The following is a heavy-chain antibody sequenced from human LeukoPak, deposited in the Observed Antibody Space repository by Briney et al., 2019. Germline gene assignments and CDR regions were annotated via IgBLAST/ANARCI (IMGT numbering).Heavy chain of an antibody. CDR2: IYYSGNT. CDR3: ARHSSSWDFYYYYYMDV. CDR1: GGSISSGSYY. D-gene: IGHD6-13*01. J-gene: IGHJ6*03. Sequence: SQTLSLTCTVSGGSISSGSYYWSWIRQPAGKGLEWIGNIYYSGNTYYNPSLNSRVTISVDTSKKQFSLKLSSVTAADTAVYYCARHSSSWDFYYYYYMDVWGKGTTVIVSS. V-gene: IGHV4-30-2*03.